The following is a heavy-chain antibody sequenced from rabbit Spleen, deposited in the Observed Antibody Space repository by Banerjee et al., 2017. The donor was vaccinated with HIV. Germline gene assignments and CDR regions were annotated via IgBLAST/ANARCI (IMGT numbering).Heavy chain of an antibody. J-gene: IGHJ4*01. CDR3: ARGPPYAGYAGYGYVYLNL. Sequence: QEQLVESGGGLVQPGGSLKLSCKASGFDFSTYGVSWVRQAPGKGLEWIGYIDPVFGIAVYASWVNGRFTISRDNAQNTLYLQLSSLTAADTATYFCARGPPYAGYAGYGYVYLNLWGPGTLVTVS. V-gene: IGHV1S47*01. CDR1: GFDFSTYG. D-gene: IGHD6-1*01. CDR2: IDPVFGIA.